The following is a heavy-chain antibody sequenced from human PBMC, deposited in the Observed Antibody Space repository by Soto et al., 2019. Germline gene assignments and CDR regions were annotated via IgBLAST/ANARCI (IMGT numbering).Heavy chain of an antibody. D-gene: IGHD3-10*01. CDR2: INDSGNI. Sequence: QVQLQQWRAGLLKPSETLSLTCAVYGASFSGYPWTWIRQTPGKGLEWIGEINDSGNINYNPSLKSRVTISLDTPKKQISLKLSSVTAADSAVYYCARGLIVWFGELSRRGGHYYYMDVWGKGTTLTVSS. CDR3: ARGLIVWFGELSRRGGHYYYMDV. CDR1: GASFSGYP. V-gene: IGHV4-34*01. J-gene: IGHJ6*03.